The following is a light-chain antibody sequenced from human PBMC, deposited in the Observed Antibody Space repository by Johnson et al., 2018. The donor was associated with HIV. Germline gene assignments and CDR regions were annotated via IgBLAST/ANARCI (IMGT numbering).Light chain of an antibody. CDR3: ETGDSSLSAYV. CDR2: ENN. CDR1: SSNIGSNF. V-gene: IGLV1-51*02. J-gene: IGLJ1*01. Sequence: QSVLTQSPSVSAAPGQKVTISCSGSSSNIGSNFVSWYQQLPGTAPKVLIYENNKRPSGIPARFSGSKSGTSATLGITGLQTGDEADYYCETGDSSLSAYVFGTGTKVTVL.